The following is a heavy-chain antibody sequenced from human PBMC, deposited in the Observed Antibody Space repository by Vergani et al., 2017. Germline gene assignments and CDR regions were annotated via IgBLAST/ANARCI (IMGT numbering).Heavy chain of an antibody. Sequence: EVQLEESGGGLVLPGRSLRLSCVASGFTSAGYAMHWVRQAPGTGLEWVSGISWNSNSIGYADSVKGRFTISRDNAKNSLYLQMNSLRAEDTALYYCAKDHYDFWSGYPNLSPFDRWGRGTLVTVSS. J-gene: IGHJ2*01. CDR1: GFTSAGYA. CDR2: ISWNSNSI. D-gene: IGHD3-3*01. CDR3: AKDHYDFWSGYPNLSPFDR. V-gene: IGHV3-9*02.